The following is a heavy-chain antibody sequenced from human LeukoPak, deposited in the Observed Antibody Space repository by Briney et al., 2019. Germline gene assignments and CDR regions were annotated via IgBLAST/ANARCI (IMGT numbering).Heavy chain of an antibody. V-gene: IGHV3-21*01. CDR2: ISGSSSYI. D-gene: IGHD6-6*01. CDR3: AGDSSSSFAFDI. J-gene: IGHJ3*02. CDR1: GFIFSSYN. Sequence: EPGGSLRLSCAASGFIFSSYNMDWVRQAPGKGLEWVSSISGSSSYIYYADSVKGRFTISRDNAKKSLYLQMNSLRADDTAVYFCAGDSSSSFAFDIRGQGTMVTVSS.